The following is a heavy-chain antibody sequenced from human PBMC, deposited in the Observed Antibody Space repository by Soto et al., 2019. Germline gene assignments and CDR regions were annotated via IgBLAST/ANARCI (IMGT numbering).Heavy chain of an antibody. CDR2: VSRSSDYI. J-gene: IGHJ4*02. D-gene: IGHD3-10*01. V-gene: IGHV3-21*01. Sequence: EVQLVESGGGLVKPGGSLRLSCAASGFTFSSYSMNWVRQAPGKGLEWVSSVSRSSDYIYYADSVKGRFTISRDNAKNSLYLQTNSLRTEDTAVYYCARDGDVNTHDYFRYWGQGTLVTVSS. CDR1: GFTFSSYS. CDR3: ARDGDVNTHDYFRY.